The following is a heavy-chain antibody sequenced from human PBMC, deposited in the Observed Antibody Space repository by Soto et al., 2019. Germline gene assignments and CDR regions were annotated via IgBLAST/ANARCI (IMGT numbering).Heavy chain of an antibody. J-gene: IGHJ5*02. Sequence: QVQLVQSGAEVKKPGASVKVSCKASGYTFTSYDINWVRQATGQGLEWMGWMNPNSGNTGYAQKFQGRVTMTRNTSISTAYMELSSLRSEDTAVYYCARGPMHWQWTGNWFDPWGQGTLVTVSS. V-gene: IGHV1-8*01. CDR1: GYTFTSYD. CDR3: ARGPMHWQWTGNWFDP. CDR2: MNPNSGNT. D-gene: IGHD6-19*01.